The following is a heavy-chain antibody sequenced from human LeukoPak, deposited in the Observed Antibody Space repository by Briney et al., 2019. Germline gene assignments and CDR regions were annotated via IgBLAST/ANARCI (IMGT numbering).Heavy chain of an antibody. CDR1: GFIFSSAV. Sequence: GGSLRLSWAASGFIFSSAVMSWVRQAPGKELEWVSAINSGSGTTYAESVKGRFTISRDNSRNTLYLQMNTLRAEDTAVYYCAKGSAGAGSYRPFDYWGQGTLVTVSS. CDR3: AKGSAGAGSYRPFDY. J-gene: IGHJ4*02. V-gene: IGHV3-23*01. CDR2: INSGSGTT. D-gene: IGHD3-10*01.